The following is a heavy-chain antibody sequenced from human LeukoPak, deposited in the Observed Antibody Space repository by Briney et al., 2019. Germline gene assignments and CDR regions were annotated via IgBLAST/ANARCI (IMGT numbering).Heavy chain of an antibody. V-gene: IGHV3-48*03. J-gene: IGHJ4*02. CDR1: GFTFSSYE. D-gene: IGHD4-23*01. CDR2: ISSSGSTI. Sequence: GGSLRLSCAASGFTFSSYEMHWVRQAPGKGLEWVSYISSSGSTIYYADSVKGRFTISRDNAKNSLYLQMNSLRAEDTAVYYCARDYGGRSPFDYWGQGTLVTVSS. CDR3: ARDYGGRSPFDY.